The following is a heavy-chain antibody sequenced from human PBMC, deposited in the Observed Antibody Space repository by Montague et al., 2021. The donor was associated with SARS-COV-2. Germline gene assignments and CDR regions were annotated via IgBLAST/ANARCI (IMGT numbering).Heavy chain of an antibody. J-gene: IGHJ4*02. V-gene: IGHV4-34*01. Sequence: SETLSLTCAVYDGSFSDYSWTWIRQPLGKGLEWIGEINHRGSTNYNPSLKSRVTISVDTSKNQFSLKMTSVTAADTAVYYCARGRQHINMVVVVVTGGEYYFDFWGQGTLVAVSS. CDR1: DGSFSDYS. D-gene: IGHD3-22*01. CDR2: INHRGST. CDR3: ARGRQHINMVVVVVTGGEYYFDF.